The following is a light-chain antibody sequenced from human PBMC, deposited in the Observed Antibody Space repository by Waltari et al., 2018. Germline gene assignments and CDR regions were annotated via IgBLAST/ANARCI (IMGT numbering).Light chain of an antibody. J-gene: IGLJ2*01. V-gene: IGLV2-8*01. CDR3: SSYAGSNKLI. CDR2: EVD. Sequence: QSALTQPPSASGSPGQTVIISCPGTSRAIGASKYVPWYQQIPGRAPALIIYEVDRRPPGVPDRFSGSKSGNTASLTVSGLQTEDEGDYYCSSYAGSNKLIFGGVTKLTVL. CDR1: SRAIGASKY.